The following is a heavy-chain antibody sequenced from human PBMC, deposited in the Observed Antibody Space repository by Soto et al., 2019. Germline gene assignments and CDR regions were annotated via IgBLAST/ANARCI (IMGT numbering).Heavy chain of an antibody. CDR1: GFTFSTYG. J-gene: IGHJ6*02. CDR3: AKDLQSYGDYDYYCYGMDV. CDR2: ISYDGTNK. Sequence: QVQLVESGGGEVQPGRSLTISCAASGFTFSTYGMHWVRQTPGKGLEWVAVISYDGTNKFYSDSVKGLFTISRDNFKNTLTLQINSRRADDTAVYSCAKDLQSYGDYDYYCYGMDVWGLGTRVTVSS. V-gene: IGHV3-30*18. D-gene: IGHD4-17*01.